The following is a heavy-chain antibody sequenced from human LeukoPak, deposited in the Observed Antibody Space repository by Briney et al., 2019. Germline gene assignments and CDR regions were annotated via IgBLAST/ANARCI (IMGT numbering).Heavy chain of an antibody. Sequence: ASVKVSCKASGYTFTTYGIIWVRQAPGQGLEWMGWISANNGNTNYAQKFQGRVTMTTDTSTSTAYMELRSLRSDDTAVYYCARFGIQWELLDYWGQGTLVTVSS. D-gene: IGHD1-26*01. CDR2: ISANNGNT. J-gene: IGHJ4*02. CDR3: ARFGIQWELLDY. CDR1: GYTFTTYG. V-gene: IGHV1-18*01.